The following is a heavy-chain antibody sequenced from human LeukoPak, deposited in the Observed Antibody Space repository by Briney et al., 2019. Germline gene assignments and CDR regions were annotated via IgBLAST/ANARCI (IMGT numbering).Heavy chain of an antibody. Sequence: ASVKVSCKASGYTFTGYYMHWVRQAPGQGLEWMGWINPNSGGTNYAQKFQGRVTMTRDTSISTAYMELSRLRSDDTAVYYCARDHRVLDYYDSSGYYRGFDPWGQGTLVTVSS. J-gene: IGHJ5*02. CDR2: INPNSGGT. CDR3: ARDHRVLDYYDSSGYYRGFDP. CDR1: GYTFTGYY. V-gene: IGHV1-2*02. D-gene: IGHD3-22*01.